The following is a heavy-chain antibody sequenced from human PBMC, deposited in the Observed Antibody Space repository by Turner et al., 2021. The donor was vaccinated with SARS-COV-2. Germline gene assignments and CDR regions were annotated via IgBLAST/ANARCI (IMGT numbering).Heavy chain of an antibody. D-gene: IGHD2-15*01. CDR3: AKGDDSRKSGLL. J-gene: IGHJ4*02. Sequence: QVQLQQWGAGLLKPSETLSLTCAVYGGSFSGYYWTWIRQPPDKGLEWIGEIHPSGTTYHNPSLKGRVTMSVDTSKNQFYLKVSSVTAADTAVYYCAKGDDSRKSGLLWGQGTLVTVSS. CDR2: IHPSGTT. CDR1: GGSFSGYY. V-gene: IGHV4-34*02.